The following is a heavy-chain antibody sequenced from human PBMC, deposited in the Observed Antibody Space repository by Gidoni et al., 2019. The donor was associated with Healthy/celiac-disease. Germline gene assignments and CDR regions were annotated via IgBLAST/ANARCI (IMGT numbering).Heavy chain of an antibody. CDR1: GFTFGDYA. V-gene: IGHV3-49*05. CDR3: TRDPVGSSGAEYFQH. Sequence: EVQLVESGGGLVKPGRSLRLSCTASGFTFGDYAMSWFRQAPGKGLEWVGFIRSKAYGGTTEYAASVKGRFTISRDDSKSIAYLQMNSLKTEDTAVYYCTRDPVGSSGAEYFQHWGQGTLVTVSS. CDR2: IRSKAYGGTT. J-gene: IGHJ1*01. D-gene: IGHD6-6*01.